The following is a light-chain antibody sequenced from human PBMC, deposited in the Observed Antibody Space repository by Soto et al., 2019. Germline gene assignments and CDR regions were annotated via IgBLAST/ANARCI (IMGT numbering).Light chain of an antibody. CDR3: AAGDDSLNEGV. J-gene: IGLJ2*01. Sequence: QSVLTQPPSVSEAPRQRVTISCSGSSSNIGNNAVNWYQQLPGKAPKLLIYYDDLLPSGVSDRFSGSKSGTAASLASSGLQSEDEADYYCAAGDDSLNEGVFGGGTKLTVL. V-gene: IGLV1-36*01. CDR1: SSNIGNNA. CDR2: YDD.